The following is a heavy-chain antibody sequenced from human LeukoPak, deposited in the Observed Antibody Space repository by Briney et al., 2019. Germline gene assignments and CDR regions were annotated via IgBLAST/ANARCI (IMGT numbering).Heavy chain of an antibody. CDR3: AKAGGLVVVTWVNY. CDR1: GFTFSCYA. V-gene: IGHV3-23*01. J-gene: IGHJ4*02. CDR2: ISGSGGST. Sequence: GGSLRLSCAASGFTFSCYAMTWVRQAPGKGLEWVSAISGSGGSTYYADSVKGRFTISRDNSKNTLYLQMNSLRAEDTAVYYCAKAGGLVVVTWVNYWGQGTLVTVSS. D-gene: IGHD2-21*02.